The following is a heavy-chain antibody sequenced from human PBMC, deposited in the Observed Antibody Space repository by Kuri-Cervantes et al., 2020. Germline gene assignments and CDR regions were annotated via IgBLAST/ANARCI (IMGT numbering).Heavy chain of an antibody. D-gene: IGHD3-10*01. V-gene: IGHV3-30*02. CDR2: IRYDGSNK. CDR3: ARAPGD. Sequence: GESLKISCAASGFTFSNAWMSWVRQAPGKGLEWVAFIRYDGSNKYYADSVKGRFTISRDNSKNTLYLQMHSLRAEDTAVYYCARAPGDWGLGTLVTVSS. J-gene: IGHJ4*02. CDR1: GFTFSNAW.